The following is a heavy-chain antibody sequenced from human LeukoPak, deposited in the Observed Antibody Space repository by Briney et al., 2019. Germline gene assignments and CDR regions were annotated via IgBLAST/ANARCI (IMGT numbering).Heavy chain of an antibody. J-gene: IGHJ4*02. V-gene: IGHV3-30-3*01. CDR2: ISYDGSNK. CDR3: ARAMIVVVSGDY. D-gene: IGHD3-22*01. CDR1: GFTFSSYA. Sequence: HAGGSLRLSCAASGFTFSSYAMHWVRQVPGKGLEWVAVISYDGSNKYYADSVKGRFTISRDNSKNTLYLQMNSLRAEDTAVYYCARAMIVVVSGDYWGQGTLVAVSS.